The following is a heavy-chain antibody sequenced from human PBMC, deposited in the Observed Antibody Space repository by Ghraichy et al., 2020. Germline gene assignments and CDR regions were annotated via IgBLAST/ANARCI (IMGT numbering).Heavy chain of an antibody. CDR2: ISSSSSYI. Sequence: GGSLRLSCAASGFTFSSYSMNWVRPAPGKGLEWVSYISSSSSYIYYADSVKGRFTISRDNANNSLYLQMNSLRAEDTAVYYCARTGNYYYYYMDVWGKGTTVTVSS. V-gene: IGHV3-21*01. CDR1: GFTFSSYS. D-gene: IGHD6-13*01. CDR3: ARTGNYYYYYMDV. J-gene: IGHJ6*03.